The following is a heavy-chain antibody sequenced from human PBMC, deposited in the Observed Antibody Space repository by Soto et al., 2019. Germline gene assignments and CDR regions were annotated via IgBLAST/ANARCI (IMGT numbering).Heavy chain of an antibody. J-gene: IGHJ6*02. CDR3: ARTPGYGDSYYYYYGMDV. D-gene: IGHD4-17*01. Sequence: SGPTLVNPTQTLTLTCTFSGFSLGTSGMCVSWIRQPPGKALEWLALIDWDDDKYYSTSLKTRLTISKDTSKNQVVLTMTNMDPVDTATYYCARTPGYGDSYYYYYGMDVWGQGPTVTVYS. CDR1: GFSLGTSGMC. V-gene: IGHV2-70*01. CDR2: IDWDDDK.